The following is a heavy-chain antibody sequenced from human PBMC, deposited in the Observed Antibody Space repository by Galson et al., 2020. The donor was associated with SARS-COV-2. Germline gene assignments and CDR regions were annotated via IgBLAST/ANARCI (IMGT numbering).Heavy chain of an antibody. J-gene: IGHJ3*01. Sequence: QLGESLKIPCAAPGFIFSNYVMYWVRQAPGKGLEFVSSIASNGAGAAYANSVKGRFTISRDNSRKTLFLQMGSLTVEDMSVYYCARVGASGAVDVWGQGTMVTVSS. D-gene: IGHD1-26*01. V-gene: IGHV3-64*01. CDR2: IASNGAGA. CDR3: ARVGASGAVDV. CDR1: GFIFSNYV.